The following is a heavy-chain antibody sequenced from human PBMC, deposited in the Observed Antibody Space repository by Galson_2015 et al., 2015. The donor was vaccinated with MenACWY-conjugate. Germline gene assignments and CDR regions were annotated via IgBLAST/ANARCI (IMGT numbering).Heavy chain of an antibody. V-gene: IGHV3-15*01. CDR1: GFTFSNAW. J-gene: IGHJ5*01. D-gene: IGHD2/OR15-2a*01. CDR2: IKSKTHSWTP. Sequence: SLRLSCAASGFTFSNAWMTWVRQAPGKGLEWVGRIKSKTHSWTPDYAAPVNGRFTISRDDSRNTVYLEMNGPKAEDTVLYYCTTDSLGQYFADSWGRATPITVSS. CDR3: TTDSLGQYFADS.